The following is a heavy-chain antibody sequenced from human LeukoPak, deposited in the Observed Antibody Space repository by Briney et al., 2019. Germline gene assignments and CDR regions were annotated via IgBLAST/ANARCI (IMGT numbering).Heavy chain of an antibody. V-gene: IGHV3-23*01. D-gene: IGHD2-21*01. CDR2: IGGGGVVT. J-gene: IGHJ5*02. Sequence: SGGSLRLSCAASGFTFSSYAMSWVRQAPGKGLEWVCSIGGGGVVTIYTESVQGRFTVSRDESKKTVDLQMNSLRVEDTATYYCTKGGDSHGNPSSWGQGTLVIVS. CDR3: TKGGDSHGNPSS. CDR1: GFTFSSYA.